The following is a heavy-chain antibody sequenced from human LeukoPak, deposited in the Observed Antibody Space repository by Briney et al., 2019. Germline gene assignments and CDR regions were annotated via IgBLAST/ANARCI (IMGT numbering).Heavy chain of an antibody. Sequence: SQTLSLTCAVSGGSISSGGYSWSWIRQPPGKGLEWIGYIYHSGSTYYNPSLKSRVTISVDTSKNQFSLELSSVTAADTAVYYCARLNRIGSSLWFDPWGQGTLVTVSS. CDR3: ARLNRIGSSLWFDP. V-gene: IGHV4-30-2*01. CDR1: GGSISSGGYS. CDR2: IYHSGST. J-gene: IGHJ5*02. D-gene: IGHD6-6*01.